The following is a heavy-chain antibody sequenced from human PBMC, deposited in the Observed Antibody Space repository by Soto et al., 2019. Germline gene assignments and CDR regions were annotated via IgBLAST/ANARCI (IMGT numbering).Heavy chain of an antibody. CDR1: RGSFRGYY. CDR3: ARGVNMLRAVQGHAPGNDFFDS. V-gene: IGHV4-34*01. J-gene: IGHJ4*02. Sequence: PSETLSLTFAIYRGSFRGYYWSWIRQSPGKGLEWIGGIHHSGSTNQNPSLKTRVTISLDTSKNQFSLRLRSVTDADTAVYYCARGVNMLRAVQGHAPGNDFFDSWGQGTLVTVSS. D-gene: IGHD3-10*02. CDR2: IHHSGST.